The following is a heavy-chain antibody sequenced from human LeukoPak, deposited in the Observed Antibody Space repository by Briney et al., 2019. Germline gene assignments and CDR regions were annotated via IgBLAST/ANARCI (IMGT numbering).Heavy chain of an antibody. CDR2: IIPIFGTA. CDR1: GGTFSSYA. V-gene: IGHV1-69*13. J-gene: IGHJ3*02. Sequence: GASVKVSCKASGGTFSSYAISWVRQAPGQGLECMGGIIPIFGTANYAQKFQGRVTITADESTSTAYMELSSLRSEDTAVYYCARGTFGVVISGGAFDIWGQGTMVTVSS. D-gene: IGHD3-3*01. CDR3: ARGTFGVVISGGAFDI.